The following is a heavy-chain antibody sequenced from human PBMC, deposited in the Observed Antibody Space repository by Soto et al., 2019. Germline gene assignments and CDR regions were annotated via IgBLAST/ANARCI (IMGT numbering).Heavy chain of an antibody. CDR3: ARTSYYYDSSGYYSDY. CDR1: GYTFTSYG. Sequence: QVQLVQSGAAVKKPGASVKVSCKASGYTFTSYGISWVRQAPGQRLEWMGWISAYNGNTNYAQKLQGRVTMTTDTSTSTAYMELRSLRSDDTAVYYCARTSYYYDSSGYYSDYWGQGTLVTVSS. J-gene: IGHJ4*02. V-gene: IGHV1-18*01. CDR2: ISAYNGNT. D-gene: IGHD3-22*01.